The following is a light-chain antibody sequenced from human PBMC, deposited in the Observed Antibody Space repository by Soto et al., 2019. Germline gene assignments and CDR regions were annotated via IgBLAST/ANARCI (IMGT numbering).Light chain of an antibody. CDR1: KSVTSSY. Sequence: TKNKGTLSLPPRQRDTLSCKASKSVTSSYSAWHQQKPRQAPTLLIYGAFNRVTGIPARFSGSGSGTDFTLTISRLQPEDFARYYSPHYGSSLTTSGQGTKL. CDR2: GAF. J-gene: IGKJ1*01. CDR3: PHYGSSLTT. V-gene: IGKV3-20*01.